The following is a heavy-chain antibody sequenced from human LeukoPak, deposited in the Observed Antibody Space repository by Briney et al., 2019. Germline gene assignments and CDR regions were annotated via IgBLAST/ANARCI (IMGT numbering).Heavy chain of an antibody. CDR2: INHSGST. V-gene: IGHV4-34*01. CDR1: GGSFSGYY. Sequence: SETLSLTCAVYGGSFSGYYWSWIRQPPGKGLEWIGEINHSGSTNYNPSLKCRVTISVDTSKNQFSLKLSSVTAADTAVYYCARSPLRIAAAGTEVVDYWGQGTLVTVSS. CDR3: ARSPLRIAAAGTEVVDY. J-gene: IGHJ4*02. D-gene: IGHD6-13*01.